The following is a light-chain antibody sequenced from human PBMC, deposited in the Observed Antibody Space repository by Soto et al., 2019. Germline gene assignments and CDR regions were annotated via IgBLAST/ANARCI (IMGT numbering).Light chain of an antibody. J-gene: IGLJ1*01. CDR1: SSDVGSYNL. CDR2: EVS. Sequence: QSALTQPASVSGSPGQSITISCTGTSSDVGSYNLVSWYQQHPGKAPKLMIYEVSKRPSGVSNRFSGSKSGNTASLTISGLQAEDEADYYCCSYAGSSTPYVFGTGTKVRVL. CDR3: CSYAGSSTPYV. V-gene: IGLV2-23*02.